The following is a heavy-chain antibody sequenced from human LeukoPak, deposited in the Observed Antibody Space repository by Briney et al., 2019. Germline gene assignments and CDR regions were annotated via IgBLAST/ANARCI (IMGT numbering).Heavy chain of an antibody. J-gene: IGHJ4*01. Sequence: GGSLRLSCAASGFTFSSYTMNWVRQAPGKGLEWVSPIAGSSGYISYADSVKGRFTISGDNAKKSLYLQMTSLTAEDTAVYYCARDRGAYCGGDCYLGFDYWGRGTLVTVSS. CDR2: IAGSSGYI. CDR1: GFTFSSYT. D-gene: IGHD2-21*02. V-gene: IGHV3-21*01. CDR3: ARDRGAYCGGDCYLGFDY.